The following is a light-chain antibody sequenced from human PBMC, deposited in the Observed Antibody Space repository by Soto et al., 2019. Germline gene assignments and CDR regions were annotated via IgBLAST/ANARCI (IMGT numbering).Light chain of an antibody. Sequence: EIVMTPSPATLSLSPGARATLSCRASQSLTTDLAWYQQKPGQPPRLLIYGASPRATAFPARFSGSGSGTEFTLTISSLQAEDFAVYYCQQYANWPRTFGQGTKV. CDR2: GAS. V-gene: IGKV3-15*01. CDR1: QSLTTD. CDR3: QQYANWPRT. J-gene: IGKJ1*01.